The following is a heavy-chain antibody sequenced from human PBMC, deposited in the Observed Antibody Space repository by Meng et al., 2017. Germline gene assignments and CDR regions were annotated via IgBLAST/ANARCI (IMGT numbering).Heavy chain of an antibody. CDR1: GFTFSSYA. J-gene: IGHJ4*02. Sequence: QVQLEESGGGVVQPGRSLRLSCAASGFTFSSYAMHWVRQAPGKGLEWVAVISYDGSNKYYADSVKGRFTISRDNSKNTLYLQMNSLRAEDTAVYYCAGGLMVNDYWGQGTLVTVSS. D-gene: IGHD3-10*01. CDR2: ISYDGSNK. CDR3: AGGLMVNDY. V-gene: IGHV3-30*01.